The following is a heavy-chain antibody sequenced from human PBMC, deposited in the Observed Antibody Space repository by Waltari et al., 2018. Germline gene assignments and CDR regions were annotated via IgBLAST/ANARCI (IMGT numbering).Heavy chain of an antibody. CDR3: ARQWPRTSGYYMDV. Sequence: QVQLQESGPGLVKPSATLSLTCTVSGGSIRSYYWCWIRQPAAKGLEWIGRIYTSGSTNYNPSLKSRVTMSVDTSKNQFSLKLSSVTAADTAVYYCARQWPRTSGYYMDVWGKGTTVTVSS. V-gene: IGHV4-4*07. D-gene: IGHD6-19*01. CDR1: GGSIRSYY. CDR2: IYTSGST. J-gene: IGHJ6*03.